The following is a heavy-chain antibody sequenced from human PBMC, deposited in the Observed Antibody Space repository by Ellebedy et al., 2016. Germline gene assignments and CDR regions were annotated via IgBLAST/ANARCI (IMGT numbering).Heavy chain of an antibody. CDR1: GFSLSTSGVG. J-gene: IGHJ4*02. V-gene: IGHV2-5*01. CDR3: AHRVGYRGTSRDIPFDH. Sequence: SGPTLVKPTQTLTLTCTFSGFSLSTSGVGVGWIRQSPEKALEFVALVYWNDEKRYSPSLKTRLTIMKDTSKNQVVLIMTNMDPVDTGTYYCAHRVGYRGTSRDIPFDHWGLGTLVTVSS. CDR2: VYWNDEK. D-gene: IGHD1-14*01.